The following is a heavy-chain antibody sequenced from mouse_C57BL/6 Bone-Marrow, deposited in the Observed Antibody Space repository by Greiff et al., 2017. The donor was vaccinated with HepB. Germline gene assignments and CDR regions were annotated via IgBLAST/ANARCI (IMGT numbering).Heavy chain of an antibody. D-gene: IGHD2-3*01. CDR1: GYTFTDYY. J-gene: IGHJ1*03. Sequence: QVQLKESGAELVRPGASVKLSCKASGYTFTDYYINWVKQRPGQGLEWIARIYPGSGNTYYNEKFKGKATLTAEKSSSTAYMQLSSLTSEDSAVYFCARVYDYWYFDVWGTGTTVTVSS. V-gene: IGHV1-76*01. CDR2: IYPGSGNT. CDR3: ARVYDYWYFDV.